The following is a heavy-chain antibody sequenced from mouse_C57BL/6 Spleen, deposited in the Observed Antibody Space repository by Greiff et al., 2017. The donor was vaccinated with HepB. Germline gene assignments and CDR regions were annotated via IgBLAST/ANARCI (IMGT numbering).Heavy chain of an antibody. V-gene: IGHV2-2*01. CDR3: ARAYYSNYGDYYAMDY. Sequence: VKVVESGPGLVQPSQSLSITCTVSGFSLTSYGVHWVRQSPGKGLEWLGVIWSGGSTDYNASFISRMSISKDNSKSQVFFKMNSLQADDTAIYYCARAYYSNYGDYYAMDYWGQGTSVTVSS. J-gene: IGHJ4*01. CDR1: GFSLTSYG. D-gene: IGHD2-5*01. CDR2: IWSGGST.